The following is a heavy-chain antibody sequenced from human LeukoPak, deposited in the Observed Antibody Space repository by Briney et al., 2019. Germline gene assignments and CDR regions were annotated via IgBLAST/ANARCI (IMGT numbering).Heavy chain of an antibody. V-gene: IGHV1-8*03. D-gene: IGHD5-18*01. Sequence: GASVKVSCKASGYTFTNYDINWVRQATGQGLEWMGWMNPNSGNTGYAQKFQGRVTITRNTSISTAYMELSSLRSEDTAVYYCARGRYSYGYIYYYYYMDVWGKGTTVTISS. CDR1: GYTFTNYD. CDR2: MNPNSGNT. J-gene: IGHJ6*03. CDR3: ARGRYSYGYIYYYYYMDV.